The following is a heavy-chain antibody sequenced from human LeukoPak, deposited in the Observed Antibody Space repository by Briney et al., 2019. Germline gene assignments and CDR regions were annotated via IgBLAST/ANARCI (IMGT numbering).Heavy chain of an antibody. CDR2: IYHLGST. Sequence: SETLSLTCTVSGYSISSSYYWGWIRQSPRQGLEWIGSIYHLGSTYYNPSLKSRVTISIDTSKSQFSLRLNSVTAADTAVYYCARSLYSTGPTTDWGQGTLVTVSS. D-gene: IGHD2-8*02. J-gene: IGHJ4*02. CDR3: ARSLYSTGPTTD. CDR1: GYSISSSYY. V-gene: IGHV4-38-2*02.